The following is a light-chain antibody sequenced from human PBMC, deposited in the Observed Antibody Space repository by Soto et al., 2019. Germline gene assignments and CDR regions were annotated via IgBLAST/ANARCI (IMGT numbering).Light chain of an antibody. CDR3: QQGGGSLWT. CDR1: QAVGSSL. V-gene: IGKV3-20*01. Sequence: EIVLTQSPGTLSMSPGERATLSCRASQAVGSSLLAWYQHKPGQAPRLVIYGASSRATDIPDRFSGSGSGTDFTLTISRLEPEDFAVYYCQQGGGSLWTFGQGTKVEIK. J-gene: IGKJ1*01. CDR2: GAS.